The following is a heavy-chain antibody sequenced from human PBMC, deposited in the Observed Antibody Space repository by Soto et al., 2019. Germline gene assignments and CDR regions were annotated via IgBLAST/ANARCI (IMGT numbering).Heavy chain of an antibody. J-gene: IGHJ4*02. CDR3: TTTDYYDILTGHRDY. Sequence: PGGSLRLSCAASGFTFSNAWMSWVRQAPGKGLEWVGRIKSKTDGGTTDYAAPVKGRFTISRDDSKNTLYLQMNSLKTEDTAVYYCTTTDYYDILTGHRDYWGQGTLVTVYS. D-gene: IGHD3-9*01. CDR1: GFTFSNAW. CDR2: IKSKTDGGTT. V-gene: IGHV3-15*01.